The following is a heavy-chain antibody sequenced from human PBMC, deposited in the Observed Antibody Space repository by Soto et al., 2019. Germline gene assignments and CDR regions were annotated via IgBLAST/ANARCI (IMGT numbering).Heavy chain of an antibody. V-gene: IGHV1-18*01. Sequence: ASVKVSCKASGYTFTSYGISWVRQAPGQGLEWMGWISAYNGNTNYAQKLQGRVTMTTDTSTSTAYMELRSLRSDDTAVYYCARGPEDGSGSSDLDYWGQGTLVTVSS. CDR2: ISAYNGNT. CDR3: ARGPEDGSGSSDLDY. J-gene: IGHJ4*02. CDR1: GYTFTSYG. D-gene: IGHD3-10*01.